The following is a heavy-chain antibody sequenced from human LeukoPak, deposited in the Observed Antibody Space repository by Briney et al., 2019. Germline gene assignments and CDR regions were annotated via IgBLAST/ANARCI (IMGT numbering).Heavy chain of an antibody. D-gene: IGHD4-17*01. CDR1: GHTFTSYD. CDR3: ARVEETVTGYYYYMDV. CDR2: MNPNSGNT. Sequence: ASVKVSCKASGHTFTSYDINWVRQATGQGLEWMGWMNPNSGNTGYAQKFQGRVTMTRNTSISTAYMELSSLRSEDTAVYYCARVEETVTGYYYYMDVWGKGTTVTVSS. V-gene: IGHV1-8*01. J-gene: IGHJ6*03.